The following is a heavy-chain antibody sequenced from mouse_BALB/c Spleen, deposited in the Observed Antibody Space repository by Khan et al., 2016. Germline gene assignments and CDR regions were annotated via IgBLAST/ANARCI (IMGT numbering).Heavy chain of an antibody. CDR2: IDPANGNT. V-gene: IGHV14-3*02. J-gene: IGHJ4*01. D-gene: IGHD2-1*01. CDR1: GFNIKDTY. CDR3: ASYYGNYDYAMDY. Sequence: EVQLQESGAELVKPGASVKLSCTASGFNIKDTYMHWVKQRPEQGLEWIGRIDPANGNTKYDPKFQGKATITADTSSNTAYLQLSSLTSEDTAVYYCASYYGNYDYAMDYWGQGTSVTVSS.